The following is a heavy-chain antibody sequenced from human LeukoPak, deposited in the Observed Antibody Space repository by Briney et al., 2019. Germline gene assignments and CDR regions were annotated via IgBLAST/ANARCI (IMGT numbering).Heavy chain of an antibody. D-gene: IGHD2-21*02. CDR3: AREDIVVVTATPGSLFDY. CDR2: INHSGST. Sequence: SETLSLTCAVYGGSFSAYYWSWIRQPPGKGLEWIGEINHSGSTNYNPSLKSRVTISVDTSKNQSSLKLSSVTAADTAVYYCAREDIVVVTATPGSLFDYWGQGTLVTVSS. CDR1: GGSFSAYY. J-gene: IGHJ4*02. V-gene: IGHV4-34*01.